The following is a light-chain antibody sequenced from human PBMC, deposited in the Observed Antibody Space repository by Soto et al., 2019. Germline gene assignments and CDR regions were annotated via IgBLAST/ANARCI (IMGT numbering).Light chain of an antibody. CDR1: SSDVGGYNH. Sequence: QSALTQPASVSGSPGQSITISCTGTSSDVGGYNHVSWYQQHPGEAPKLMIYDVSSRPSGVSNRFSGSKAADTASLTISRLQAEDEADYYCSSFASTDTPMVFGGGTKLTVL. V-gene: IGLV2-14*03. CDR2: DVS. CDR3: SSFASTDTPMV. J-gene: IGLJ2*01.